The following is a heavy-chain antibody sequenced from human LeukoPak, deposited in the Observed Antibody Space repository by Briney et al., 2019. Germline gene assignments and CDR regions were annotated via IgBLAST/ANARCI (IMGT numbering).Heavy chain of an antibody. D-gene: IGHD3-22*01. CDR1: GGSFSGYY. V-gene: IGHV4-34*01. J-gene: IGHJ4*02. CDR3: ARGPNYYDSSGF. Sequence: SETLSLTCAVYGGSFSGYYWSWIRQPPGKGLEWIGEINHSGSTNYNPSLKSRVTISVDTSKNQFSLKLSSVTAADTAVYYCARGPNYYDSSGFWGQGTLVTVSS. CDR2: INHSGST.